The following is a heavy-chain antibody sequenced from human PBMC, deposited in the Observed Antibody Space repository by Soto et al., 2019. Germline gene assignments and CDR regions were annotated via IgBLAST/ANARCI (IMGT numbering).Heavy chain of an antibody. CDR1: GGSISSSSYY. CDR2: IYYSGST. CDR3: ARQGYGDPIGY. V-gene: IGHV4-39*01. Sequence: QLQLQESGPGLVKPSETLSLTCTVSGGSISSSSYYWGWIRQPPGKGLEWIGSIYYSGSTYYNPSLKSRVTISVDTSKNQCSLKLNSVTAADTAGYYCARQGYGDPIGYWGQGTLVTVSS. D-gene: IGHD4-17*01. J-gene: IGHJ4*02.